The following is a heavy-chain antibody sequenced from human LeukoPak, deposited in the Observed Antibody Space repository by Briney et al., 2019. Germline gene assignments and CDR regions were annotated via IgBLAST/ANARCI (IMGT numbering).Heavy chain of an antibody. CDR1: GYTFTGYY. V-gene: IGHV1-2*02. J-gene: IGHJ4*02. CDR3: ASLRYFDWFFDY. Sequence: ASVKVSCKASGYTFTGYYMHWVRQAPGQGLEWMGWINPNSGGANYAQKFQGRVTMTRDTSISTAYMELSRLRSDDTAVYYCASLRYFDWFFDYWGQGTLVTVSS. D-gene: IGHD3-9*01. CDR2: INPNSGGA.